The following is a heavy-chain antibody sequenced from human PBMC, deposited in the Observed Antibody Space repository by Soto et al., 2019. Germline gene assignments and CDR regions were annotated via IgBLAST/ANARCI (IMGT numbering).Heavy chain of an antibody. CDR1: GYTFTGDY. J-gene: IGHJ6*02. CDR2: INPNSGGT. D-gene: IGHD6-6*01. V-gene: IGHV1-2*04. Sequence: ASVKVSCKASGYTFTGDYMHWGRQAPGQGLEWMGWINPNSGGTNYAQKFQGWVTMTRDTSISTAYMELSRLRSDDTAVYYCARDLSIAALVYYGMDVWGQGTTVTVSS. CDR3: ARDLSIAALVYYGMDV.